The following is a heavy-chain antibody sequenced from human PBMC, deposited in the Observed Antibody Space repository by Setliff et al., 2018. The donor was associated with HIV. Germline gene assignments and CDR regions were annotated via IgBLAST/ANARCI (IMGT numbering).Heavy chain of an antibody. CDR1: GGSLSSNNYY. Sequence: LSLTCSVSGGSLSSNNYYCGWIRQPPGKGLEWIGSIYYGGNTYYNPSLKSRVTISVDTSKNHFSLKLTSVTAADTAVYFCARQGGNYFVDNWGQGTLVTVSS. V-gene: IGHV4-39*01. CDR3: ARQGGNYFVDN. J-gene: IGHJ4*02. CDR2: IYYGGNT. D-gene: IGHD1-7*01.